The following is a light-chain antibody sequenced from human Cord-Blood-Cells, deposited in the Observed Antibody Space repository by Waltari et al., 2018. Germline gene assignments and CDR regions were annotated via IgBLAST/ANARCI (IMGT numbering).Light chain of an antibody. J-gene: IGLJ3*02. Sequence: QSALTQPASVSGSPGQSITLSCTGTRSDVGGYHYVSWYQQHPSKAPTLVIYDVSNRPSGGSHPCPGAKSGNTAALTISGLQAEDEADYYCSPYTSSSTWVFGGGTKLTVL. CDR2: DVS. V-gene: IGLV2-14*01. CDR3: SPYTSSSTWV. CDR1: RSDVGGYHY.